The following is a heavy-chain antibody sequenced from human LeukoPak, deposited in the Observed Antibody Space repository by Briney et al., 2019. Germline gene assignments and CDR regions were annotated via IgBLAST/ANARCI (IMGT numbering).Heavy chain of an antibody. Sequence: SVKVSCKASGGTFSSYAISWVRQAPGQGLEWMGRITPIFGIANYAQKFQGRVTITADKSTSTAYMELSSLRSEDTAVYYCARDPTDYYDSSGYYSHWFDPWGQGTLVTVSS. D-gene: IGHD3-22*01. CDR2: ITPIFGIA. CDR3: ARDPTDYYDSSGYYSHWFDP. J-gene: IGHJ5*02. CDR1: GGTFSSYA. V-gene: IGHV1-69*04.